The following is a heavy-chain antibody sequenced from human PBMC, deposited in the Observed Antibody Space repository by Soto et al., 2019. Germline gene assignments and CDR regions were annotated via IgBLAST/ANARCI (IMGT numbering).Heavy chain of an antibody. CDR3: ARDDYPSGWYRFAL. CDR1: GESVSSNSAA. D-gene: IGHD6-19*01. V-gene: IGHV6-1*01. J-gene: IGHJ5*02. CDR2: TYYRSKGDN. Sequence: SQAVSVTCVICGESVSSNSAAWNWIRQTPSRGVEWLGRTYYRSKGDNDYAVAVKSRININTDTAKNQVTIQLNYVTPGDRAGFFCARDDYPSGWYRFALWGQGTLVTVSS.